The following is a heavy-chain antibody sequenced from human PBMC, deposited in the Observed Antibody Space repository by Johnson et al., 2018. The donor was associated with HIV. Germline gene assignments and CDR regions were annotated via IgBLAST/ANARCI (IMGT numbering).Heavy chain of an antibody. D-gene: IGHD2-15*01. CDR2: IKQDGSEK. CDR1: GFTFSSYW. Sequence: VQLVESGGGLVQPGGSLRLSCAASGFTFSSYWMSWVRQAPGKGLEWVANIKQDGSEKYYADSVKGRFTISRDNSKNTLYLQMNSLRAEDTAVYYCARACRAVDTCDIWGQGTMVTVSS. V-gene: IGHV3-7*01. CDR3: ARACRAVDTCDI. J-gene: IGHJ3*02.